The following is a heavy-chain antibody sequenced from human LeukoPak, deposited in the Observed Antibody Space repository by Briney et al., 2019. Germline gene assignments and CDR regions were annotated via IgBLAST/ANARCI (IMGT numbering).Heavy chain of an antibody. Sequence: SETLSLTCTVSGGSISSYYWSWIRQPPGKGLEWIGYIYYSGSTNYNPSLKSRVTISVDTSKNQFSLKLSSVTAADTAVYYCARGEGYCSGGSCYSYFDYWGQGTLVTVSS. J-gene: IGHJ4*02. D-gene: IGHD2-15*01. CDR3: ARGEGYCSGGSCYSYFDY. CDR1: GGSISSYY. V-gene: IGHV4-59*01. CDR2: IYYSGST.